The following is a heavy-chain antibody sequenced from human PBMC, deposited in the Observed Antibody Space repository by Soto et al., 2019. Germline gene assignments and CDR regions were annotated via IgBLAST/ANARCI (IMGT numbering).Heavy chain of an antibody. CDR2: IYYSGST. D-gene: IGHD3-22*01. CDR3: ARLLYDSSGYSDY. Sequence: PSETLSLTCTVSGGSISSYYWSWIRQPPGKGLEWIGYIYYSGSTNYNPSLKSRVTISVDTSKNQFSLKLSSVTAADTAVYYCARLLYDSSGYSDYWGQGTLVTVSS. J-gene: IGHJ4*02. CDR1: GGSISSYY. V-gene: IGHV4-59*01.